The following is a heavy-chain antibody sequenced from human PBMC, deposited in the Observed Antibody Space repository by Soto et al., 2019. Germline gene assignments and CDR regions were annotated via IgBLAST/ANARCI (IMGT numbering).Heavy chain of an antibody. D-gene: IGHD6-19*01. J-gene: IGHJ4*02. Sequence: GGSLRLSCAASGFSFGYYAMSWVRQSPGKGLEWVSGISGSGSSSYYTDSVKGRFTISRDNSKNMLYLQMHVLRAEDTGVYYCAKDRQWLVRNFDYWGLGTLVTVSS. CDR3: AKDRQWLVRNFDY. V-gene: IGHV3-23*01. CDR2: ISGSGSSS. CDR1: GFSFGYYA.